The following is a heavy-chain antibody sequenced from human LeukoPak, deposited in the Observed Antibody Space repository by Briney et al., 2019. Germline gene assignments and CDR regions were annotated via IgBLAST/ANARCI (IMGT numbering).Heavy chain of an antibody. Sequence: SETLSLTCTVSGGSISSSSYYWGWIRQPPGTGLDWIASIDYRGSTFYNPSLKSRVTIAVDTSNNQLSLKLSSVTVADTAIYYCTVLRYFDWLSYTWFDPWGQGALVTVSS. J-gene: IGHJ5*02. CDR3: TVLRYFDWLSYTWFDP. D-gene: IGHD3-9*01. CDR2: IDYRGST. V-gene: IGHV4-39*01. CDR1: GGSISSSSYY.